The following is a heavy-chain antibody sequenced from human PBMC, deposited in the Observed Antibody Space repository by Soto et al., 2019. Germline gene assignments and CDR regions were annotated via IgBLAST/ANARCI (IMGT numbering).Heavy chain of an antibody. CDR2: ISAYNGNT. D-gene: IGHD3-22*01. Sequence: ASVKVTSKASGYTFTSYGISWVRQVPGQGLEWMGWISAYNGNTNYAQKLQGRVTMTTDTSTSTAYMELRSLRSDDTAVYYCARDQYPYYYDSSALDYWGQGTLVTVSS. J-gene: IGHJ4*02. V-gene: IGHV1-18*01. CDR3: ARDQYPYYYDSSALDY. CDR1: GYTFTSYG.